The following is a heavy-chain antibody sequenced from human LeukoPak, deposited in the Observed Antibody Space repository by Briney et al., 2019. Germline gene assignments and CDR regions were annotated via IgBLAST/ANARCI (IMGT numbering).Heavy chain of an antibody. CDR1: GFTFSSYW. D-gene: IGHD6-6*01. CDR2: IREDGSEK. J-gene: IGHJ5*01. Sequence: GGSLRLSCAASGFTFSSYWVTWVRQAPGKGLEWVANIREDGSEKYYVDSVKGRFTVSRDNAKNTLYLQMNSLRAEDTAVYYCAKDPYGSSAEAYNWFESWGQGTLVTVSS. V-gene: IGHV3-7*01. CDR3: AKDPYGSSAEAYNWFES.